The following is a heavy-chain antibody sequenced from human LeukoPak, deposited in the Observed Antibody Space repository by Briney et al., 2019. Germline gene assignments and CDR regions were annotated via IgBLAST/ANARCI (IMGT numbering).Heavy chain of an antibody. V-gene: IGHV3-23*01. Sequence: GGSLRLSCTASGFTFSNYPINFVRQAPGKGLDWVSAISGSGTAIYYADAVRGRFTISRDNSKNTVYLQMNSLRAEDTALYYCVTKLYVSHHTHAFDIWGQGTMVTVSP. CDR1: GFTFSNYP. D-gene: IGHD3-16*01. J-gene: IGHJ3*02. CDR3: VTKLYVSHHTHAFDI. CDR2: ISGSGTAI.